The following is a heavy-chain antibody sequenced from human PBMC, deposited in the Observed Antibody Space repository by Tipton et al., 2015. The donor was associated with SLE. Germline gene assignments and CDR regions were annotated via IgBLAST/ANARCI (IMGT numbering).Heavy chain of an antibody. D-gene: IGHD3-22*01. V-gene: IGHV4-4*02. J-gene: IGHJ4*02. Sequence: LSLTCAVSGGSISSSNWWIWVRQPPGKGLEYIGEIHHSGSTNYNSSLKSRVTMSVDKSKSQFSLKLSSVTAADTAVYYCARDSYDSSGYFDQWGQGTLVTVSS. CDR1: GGSISSSNW. CDR2: IHHSGST. CDR3: ARDSYDSSGYFDQ.